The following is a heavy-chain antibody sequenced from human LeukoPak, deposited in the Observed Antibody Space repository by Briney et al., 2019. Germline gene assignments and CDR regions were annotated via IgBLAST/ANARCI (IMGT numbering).Heavy chain of an antibody. Sequence: PSETLSLTCTVSGGSVSSGSYYWSWIRQPPGKGLEWIGYIYYSGSTNYNPSLKSRVTISVDTSKNQFSPKLSSVTAADTAVYYCAGSREVRGVRLFGEYDYWGQGTLVTVSS. CDR2: IYYSGST. V-gene: IGHV4-61*01. J-gene: IGHJ4*02. D-gene: IGHD3-10*01. CDR1: GGSVSSGSYY. CDR3: AGSREVRGVRLFGEYDY.